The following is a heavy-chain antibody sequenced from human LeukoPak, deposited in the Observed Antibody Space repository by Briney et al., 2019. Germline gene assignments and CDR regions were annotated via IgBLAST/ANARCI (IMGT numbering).Heavy chain of an antibody. Sequence: SETLSLTCTVSGGSISSHDWGWVRQPPGKGLEWLGYIYDSGSTTYNPSLKSRVTILVDTSKDQVSLKLSSVTAADTAVYYCARGRRGRYYDISRYNYFDYWGQGTLVSVSS. D-gene: IGHD3-22*01. V-gene: IGHV4-59*11. CDR1: GGSISSHD. CDR3: ARGRRGRYYDISRYNYFDY. CDR2: IYDSGST. J-gene: IGHJ4*02.